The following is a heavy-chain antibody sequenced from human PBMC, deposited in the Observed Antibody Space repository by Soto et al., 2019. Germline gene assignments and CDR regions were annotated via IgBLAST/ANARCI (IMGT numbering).Heavy chain of an antibody. V-gene: IGHV3-23*01. CDR2: ISGSGGST. Sequence: GGSLRLSCAASGFTFSSYAMSWVRQAPGKGLDWVSAISGSGGSTYYADSVKGRFTISRDNSKNTLYLQMNSLRAEDTAVYYCAKAKRAREYYYGMDVWGQGTTVTVSS. CDR3: AKAKRAREYYYGMDV. CDR1: GFTFSSYA. J-gene: IGHJ6*02. D-gene: IGHD1-26*01.